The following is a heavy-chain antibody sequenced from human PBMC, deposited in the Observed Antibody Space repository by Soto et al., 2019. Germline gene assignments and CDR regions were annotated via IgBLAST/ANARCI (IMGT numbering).Heavy chain of an antibody. V-gene: IGHV5-51*03. CDR2: IYPGDSDT. D-gene: IGHD3-10*01. CDR1: GYSFTSYW. J-gene: IGHJ6*02. CDR3: ARAMVRGKNYYGMDV. Sequence: EVQLVQSGAEVKKPGESLKISCKGSGYSFTSYWIGWARQMPGKGLEWMGIIYPGDSDTRYRPSFQGQVTISADKSISTAYLQWSSLKASDTAMYHCARAMVRGKNYYGMDVWGQGTTVTVSS.